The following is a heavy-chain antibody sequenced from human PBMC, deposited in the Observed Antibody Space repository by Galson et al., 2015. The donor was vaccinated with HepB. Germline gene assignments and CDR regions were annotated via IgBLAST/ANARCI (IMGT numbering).Heavy chain of an antibody. CDR2: ISSSGSTI. Sequence: SLRLSCAASGFTFSDYYMNWIRQAPGKGLEWVSYISSSGSTIYYADSMKGRFSISRDNAKNSLFLQMNSLRAEDTAVYYCARGYDSSGFDFWGQGTLVTVSS. J-gene: IGHJ4*02. D-gene: IGHD3-22*01. CDR3: ARGYDSSGFDF. V-gene: IGHV3-11*01. CDR1: GFTFSDYY.